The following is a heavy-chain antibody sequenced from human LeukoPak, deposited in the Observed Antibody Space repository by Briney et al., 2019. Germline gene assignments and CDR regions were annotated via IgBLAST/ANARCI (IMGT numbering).Heavy chain of an antibody. CDR3: AKQLPGGRKFEY. D-gene: IGHD1-1*01. Sequence: GGSLRLSCAASGFTFSSYSMNWVRQAPGKGLEWVSSISSSSSYIYYADSVKGRFTISRDNAKNSLYLQMNSLRADDTAVYYCAKQLPGGRKFEYWGQGTLVTVSS. CDR1: GFTFSSYS. J-gene: IGHJ4*02. CDR2: ISSSSSYI. V-gene: IGHV3-21*04.